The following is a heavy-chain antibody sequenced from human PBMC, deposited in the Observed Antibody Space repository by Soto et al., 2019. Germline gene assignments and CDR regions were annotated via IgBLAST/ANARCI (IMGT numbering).Heavy chain of an antibody. CDR2: FDPEDGET. D-gene: IGHD6-6*01. V-gene: IGHV1-24*01. CDR3: ATVDTAARDRRSTDY. J-gene: IGHJ4*02. CDR1: GYTLTELS. Sequence: GASVKVSCKVSGYTLTELSMHWVRQAPGKGLEWMGGFDPEDGETIYAQKFQGRVTMTEDTSTDTAYMELSSLRSEDTAVYYCATVDTAARDRRSTDYWGQGTLVTVSS.